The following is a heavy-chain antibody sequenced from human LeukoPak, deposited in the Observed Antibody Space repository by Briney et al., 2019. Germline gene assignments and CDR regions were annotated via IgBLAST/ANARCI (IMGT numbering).Heavy chain of an antibody. CDR2: IYTSGST. CDR1: GGSISSGSYY. J-gene: IGHJ5*02. D-gene: IGHD5-12*01. Sequence: PSETLSLTCTVSGGSISSGSYYWSWIRQPAGKGLEWIGRIYTSGSTNYNPSLKSRVTISVDTSKNQFSLKLSSVTAADTAVYYCARSFSGYNSVGLDNYFDPWGQGTLVIVSS. CDR3: ARSFSGYNSVGLDNYFDP. V-gene: IGHV4-61*02.